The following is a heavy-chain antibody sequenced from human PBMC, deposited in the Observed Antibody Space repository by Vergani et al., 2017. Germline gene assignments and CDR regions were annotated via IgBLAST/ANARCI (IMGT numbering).Heavy chain of an antibody. D-gene: IGHD2-2*01. J-gene: IGHJ5*02. CDR1: EFTFSNYA. Sequence: EVQLLESGGGLVQPGGSLRLTCAASEFTFSNYAMNWVRQAPGKGLEWVSGISGSGVSAYYTDSVKGRFTISRDNSKNSLYLQMNSLRAEDTALYYCAKQSQGYQLLWDAWFDPWGQGTLVTVSS. CDR2: ISGSGVSA. V-gene: IGHV3-23*01. CDR3: AKQSQGYQLLWDAWFDP.